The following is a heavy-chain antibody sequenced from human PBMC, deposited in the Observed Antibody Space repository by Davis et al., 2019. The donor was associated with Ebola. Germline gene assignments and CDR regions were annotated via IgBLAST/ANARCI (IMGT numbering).Heavy chain of an antibody. CDR1: GFTVSSNY. Sequence: GGSLRLSCAASGFTVSSNYMSWVRQAPGKGLEWVSVIYSGGSTYYADSVKGRFTISRDNSKNTLYLQMNSLRAEDTAVYYCARGLGYSGYPFDYWGQGTLVTVSS. V-gene: IGHV3-53*01. D-gene: IGHD5-12*01. CDR2: IYSGGST. CDR3: ARGLGYSGYPFDY. J-gene: IGHJ4*02.